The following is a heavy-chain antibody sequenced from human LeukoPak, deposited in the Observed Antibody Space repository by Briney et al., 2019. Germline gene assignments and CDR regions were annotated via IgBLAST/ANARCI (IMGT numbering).Heavy chain of an antibody. D-gene: IGHD3-22*01. CDR1: GFTFSSYD. CDR3: ARSSGYHWYFDL. J-gene: IGHJ2*01. CDR2: IGTAGDP. Sequence: GGALRLSCAASGFTFSSYDMHWVRQATGKGLEWVSAIGTAGDPYYPGSVKGRFTISRENAKNSLYLQMNSLRAGDTAVYYCARSSGYHWYFDLWGRGTLVTVSS. V-gene: IGHV3-13*05.